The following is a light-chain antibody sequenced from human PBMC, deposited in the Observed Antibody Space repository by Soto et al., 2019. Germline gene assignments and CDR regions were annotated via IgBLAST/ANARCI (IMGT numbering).Light chain of an antibody. CDR2: GAS. J-gene: IGKJ2*01. CDR1: QSVSSGY. V-gene: IGKV3-20*01. CDR3: QQYGSSPPTYT. Sequence: EIVLTQSPGTLSLSPGERATLSCRASQSVSSGYLAWYQQKPGQAPRLLIYGASTRATGIPDRFSGSGSGTDFTLTIRRLKPEDFAVYYCQQYGSSPPTYTFGQGTKLEIK.